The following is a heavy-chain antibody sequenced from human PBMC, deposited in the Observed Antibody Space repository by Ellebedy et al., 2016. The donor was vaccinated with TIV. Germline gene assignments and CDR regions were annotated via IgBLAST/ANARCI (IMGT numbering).Heavy chain of an antibody. D-gene: IGHD4-23*01. J-gene: IGHJ5*02. CDR2: ISAYNGNT. V-gene: IGHV1-18*01. CDR1: GYTFTSYG. CDR3: ARSQLPIWFDP. Sequence: AASVKVSCKASGYTFTSYGISWVRQAPGQGLEWMGWISAYNGNTNYAQKLQGRVTMTTDTSTSTAYMELSSLRSEDTAVYYCARSQLPIWFDPWGQGTLVTVSS.